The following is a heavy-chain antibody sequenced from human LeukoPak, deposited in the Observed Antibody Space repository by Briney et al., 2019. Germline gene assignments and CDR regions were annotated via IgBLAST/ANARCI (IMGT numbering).Heavy chain of an antibody. CDR2: IGSSGGSK. V-gene: IGHV3-23*01. J-gene: IGHJ3*01. D-gene: IGHD5-24*01. CDR3: AKDIKLET. CDR1: GFTFSSAA. Sequence: AGGSLRLSCGASGFTFSSAAMTWVRQAPGRGLEWVSIIGSSGGSKYYADSVKGRFTISRDNSKNTLSLQMNSLRVEDTAIYYCAKDIKLETWGLGTMVTVSS.